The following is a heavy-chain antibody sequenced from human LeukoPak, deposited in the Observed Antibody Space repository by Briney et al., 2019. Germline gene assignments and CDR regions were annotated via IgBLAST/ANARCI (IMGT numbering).Heavy chain of an antibody. CDR3: ARASDYGFWSGYVFNY. D-gene: IGHD3-3*01. J-gene: IGHJ4*02. V-gene: IGHV4-4*07. Sequence: PSETLSFTCTVYTGSISSFYWSWNRQPAGKGLEWFGRTYTSGRTNYNPSLRSGATMSVATSKNQFTLQLSSVTAADTAVYYCARASDYGFWSGYVFNYWGQGTLVTVSS. CDR1: TGSISSFY. CDR2: TYTSGRT.